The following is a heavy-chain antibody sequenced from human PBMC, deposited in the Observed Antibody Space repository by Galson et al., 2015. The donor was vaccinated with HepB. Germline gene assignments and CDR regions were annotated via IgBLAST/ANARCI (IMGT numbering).Heavy chain of an antibody. CDR1: GGSSSFYY. Sequence: SETLSLTCGVYGGSSSFYYWSWIRQPPGKGLEWIGEINHSGSTNYNPSLKSRVTISVGTSKNQFSLKLSSVTAADTAVYFCATREKWGQGTLVTVSS. D-gene: IGHD5-24*01. CDR2: INHSGST. V-gene: IGHV4-34*01. CDR3: ATREK. J-gene: IGHJ4*02.